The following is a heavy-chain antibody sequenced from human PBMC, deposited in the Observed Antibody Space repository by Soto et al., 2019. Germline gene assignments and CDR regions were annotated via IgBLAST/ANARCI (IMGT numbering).Heavy chain of an antibody. J-gene: IGHJ4*02. Sequence: QVHLVESGGGVVQPGKSLRLSCATSGFTFGNYGMHWVRQAPGKGLEWVAVISFDGGKQFYADSVKGRFTISRDNSDATLNLELHSLRLDDKAVYYYSKERPISEALELHHWGQGTLVTVSS. CDR2: ISFDGGKQ. V-gene: IGHV3-30*18. CDR3: SKERPISEALELHH. CDR1: GFTFGNYG. D-gene: IGHD1-26*01.